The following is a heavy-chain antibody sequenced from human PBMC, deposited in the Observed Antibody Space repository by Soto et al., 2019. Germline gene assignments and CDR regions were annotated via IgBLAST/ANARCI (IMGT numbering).Heavy chain of an antibody. CDR3: ARAPPPVYYYYYGMDV. CDR2: ISYDGSNK. Sequence: GSLRLSCAASGFTFSSYAMHWVRQAPGKGLEWVAVISYDGSNKYYADSVKGRFTISRDNSKNTLYLQMNSLRAEDTAVYYCARAPPPVYYYYYGMDVWGQGTTVTVSS. CDR1: GFTFSSYA. J-gene: IGHJ6*02. V-gene: IGHV3-30-3*01.